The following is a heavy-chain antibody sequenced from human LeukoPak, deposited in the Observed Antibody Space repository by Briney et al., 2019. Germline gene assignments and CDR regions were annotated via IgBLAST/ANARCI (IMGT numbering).Heavy chain of an antibody. CDR2: MSPNSDNT. CDR1: GYTFTSYD. D-gene: IGHD6-13*01. V-gene: IGHV1-8*01. CDR3: ARGLYSSSWYYYYYYGMDV. J-gene: IGHJ6*02. Sequence: ASVKVSCKASGYTFTSYDINWVRQATGQGLEWMGWMSPNSDNTGYAQKFQGRVTFTRDTSISTAYMELSSLRSEDTAVYYCARGLYSSSWYYYYYYGMDVWGQGTTVTVSS.